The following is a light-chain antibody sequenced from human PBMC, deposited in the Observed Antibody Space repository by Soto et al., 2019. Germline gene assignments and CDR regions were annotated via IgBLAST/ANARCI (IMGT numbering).Light chain of an antibody. Sequence: DIVMTQSPLSLPVTPGEPASISCRSSQSLLHSNGYNYLDWYLQKPGQSPQLLIYLASHRASGVPDRFSGSGSGTDFTLKSSRVEAEDVGVYYCMQALQTPYTFGQGTKLEIK. J-gene: IGKJ2*01. CDR1: QSLLHSNGYNY. V-gene: IGKV2-28*01. CDR2: LAS. CDR3: MQALQTPYT.